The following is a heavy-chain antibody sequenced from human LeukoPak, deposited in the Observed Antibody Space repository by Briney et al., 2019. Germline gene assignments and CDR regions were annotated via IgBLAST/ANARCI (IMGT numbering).Heavy chain of an antibody. Sequence: GGSLRLSCAASGFTFSDYYMSWIRQAPGKGLEWVSYISSSGSTKYYADSVKGRFTISRDNAKNSYLQMNSLRAEDTAVYYCARDGHAYGRGSPHYWGQGALVTVSS. CDR1: GFTFSDYY. D-gene: IGHD3-10*01. V-gene: IGHV3-11*01. CDR2: ISSSGSTK. J-gene: IGHJ4*02. CDR3: ARDGHAYGRGSPHY.